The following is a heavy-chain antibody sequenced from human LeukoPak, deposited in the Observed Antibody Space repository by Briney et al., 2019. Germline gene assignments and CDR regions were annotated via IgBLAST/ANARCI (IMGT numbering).Heavy chain of an antibody. CDR2: INPNSGGT. CDR1: GYTFTGNY. J-gene: IGHJ5*02. D-gene: IGHD6-13*01. CDR3: ASGYSSRFDP. V-gene: IGHV1-2*02. Sequence: GASVKVSCKASGYTFTGNYMHWVRQAPGQGLEWMGWINPNSGGTNYAQKFQGRVTMTRDTSISAAYMELSSLRSEDTAVYYCASGYSSRFDPWGQGTLVTVSS.